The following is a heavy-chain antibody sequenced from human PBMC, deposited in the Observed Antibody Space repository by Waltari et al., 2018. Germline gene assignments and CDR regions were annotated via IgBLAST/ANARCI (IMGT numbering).Heavy chain of an antibody. J-gene: IGHJ6*03. CDR2: IKQDGSEK. V-gene: IGHV3-7*01. CDR1: GFTFSSYW. Sequence: EVQLVESGGGLVQPGGSLRLSCAASGFTFSSYWMSWVRRAPGKGLEWVANIKQDGSEKYYVDSVKGRFTISRDNAKNSLYLQMNSLRAEDTAVYYCAREGNYMRIYYYYYMDVWGKGTTVTVSS. D-gene: IGHD3-10*01. CDR3: AREGNYMRIYYYYYMDV.